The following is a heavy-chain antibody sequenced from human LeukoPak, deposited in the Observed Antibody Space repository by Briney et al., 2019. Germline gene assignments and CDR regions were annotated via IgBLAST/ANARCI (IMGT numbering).Heavy chain of an antibody. CDR2: INHSGST. CDR1: GGSFSGYY. D-gene: IGHD3-10*01. J-gene: IGHJ6*03. V-gene: IGHV4-34*01. Sequence: KPSETLSLTCAVYGGSFSGYYWSWIRQPPGKGLEWIGEINHSGSTNYNPSLKSRVTISVDTSKNQFSLKLSSVTAADTAVYYCARHSSGSYYTILYYYYYYMDVWGKGTTVTVSS. CDR3: ARHSSGSYYTILYYYYYYMDV.